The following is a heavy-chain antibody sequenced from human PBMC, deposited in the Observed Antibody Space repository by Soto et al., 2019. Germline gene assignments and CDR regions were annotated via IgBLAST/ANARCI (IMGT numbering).Heavy chain of an antibody. D-gene: IGHD5-12*01. CDR2: ISGSGDGT. CDR1: GFTFSNYA. CDR3: AKDRQSGYAGFYV. J-gene: IGHJ3*01. V-gene: IGHV3-23*01. Sequence: EVQLLESGGGLVQPGGSLRLSCAESGFTFSNYAMSWVRQAPGKGLEWVSSISGSGDGTYYADSVKGRFTSSRGNSKNTVYLQMNILGVEDTDLYYCAKDRQSGYAGFYVWGQGKKAHVSS.